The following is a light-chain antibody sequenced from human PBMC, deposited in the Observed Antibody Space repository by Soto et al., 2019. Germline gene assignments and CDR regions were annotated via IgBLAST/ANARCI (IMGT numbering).Light chain of an antibody. CDR1: NSDVGGYNY. CDR3: SSYAGSNNYV. V-gene: IGLV2-8*01. Sequence: QSALTQPPSASGSPGQSVTISCTGTNSDVGGYNYVSWYQQHPGNGPKLMIYEVTKRPSGVPDRFSGSKSGNTASLTVAGLQAEDEADYYCSSYAGSNNYVFGTGTKLTVL. J-gene: IGLJ1*01. CDR2: EVT.